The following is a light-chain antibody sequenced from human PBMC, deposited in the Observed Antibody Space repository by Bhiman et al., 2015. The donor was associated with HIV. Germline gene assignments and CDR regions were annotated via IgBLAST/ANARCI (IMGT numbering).Light chain of an antibody. V-gene: IGLV2-14*03. Sequence: QSALTQPASVSGSPGQSITISCTGTSRDIGGYDYVSWYQQHPGKAPQLMIYDASQRPSGISNRFSGSKSGNTASLTISGVQAEDEADYYCTSYTTTGFFVFGSATKVTVL. CDR3: TSYTTTGFFV. CDR2: DAS. CDR1: SRDIGGYDY. J-gene: IGLJ1*01.